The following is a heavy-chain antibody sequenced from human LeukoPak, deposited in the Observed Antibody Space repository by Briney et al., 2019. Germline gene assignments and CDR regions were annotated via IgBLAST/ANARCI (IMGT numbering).Heavy chain of an antibody. Sequence: SETLTLTCAVSGGSITTTNWWSWVRQPPGKGLEWIGEVHLSGATNSNPSLESRVSMSIDKSKNHLSLEVTSVTAADTAIYYCTRESGAFSPFGFWGQGTLLTVSS. CDR3: TRESGAFSPFGF. J-gene: IGHJ4*02. V-gene: IGHV4-4*02. D-gene: IGHD1-26*01. CDR2: VHLSGAT. CDR1: GGSITTTNW.